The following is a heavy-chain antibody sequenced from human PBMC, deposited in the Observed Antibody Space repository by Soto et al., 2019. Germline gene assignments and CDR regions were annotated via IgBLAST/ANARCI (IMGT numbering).Heavy chain of an antibody. Sequence: QVQLVQSGAEVKKPEASVKVACKTSGFTFSKYYMHWVRQAPGQGLEWVGVINPSGRTTSYAQKFLGRVTVTRDASTTTVYMELNSLRSGDTAVYYCARDLDVTTVTTSFDSWGQGTLVTVSS. D-gene: IGHD4-17*01. V-gene: IGHV1-46*01. CDR1: GFTFSKYY. J-gene: IGHJ4*02. CDR2: INPSGRTT. CDR3: ARDLDVTTVTTSFDS.